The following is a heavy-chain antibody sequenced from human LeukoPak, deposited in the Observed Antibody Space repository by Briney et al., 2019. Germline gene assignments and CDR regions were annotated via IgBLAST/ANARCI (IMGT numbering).Heavy chain of an antibody. J-gene: IGHJ4*02. CDR2: ISTSGRYT. CDR1: GFTFSDYY. D-gene: IGHD3-22*01. CDR3: ARVASITMICDF. Sequence: GGSLRLSCAASGFTFSDYYMSWIRQAPGKGLEWVSYISTSGRYTNYTDSVKGRFTISRDNAKNSLFLQMNSLRAEDTAVYCCARVASITMICDFWGQGTLVTVSS. V-gene: IGHV3-11*06.